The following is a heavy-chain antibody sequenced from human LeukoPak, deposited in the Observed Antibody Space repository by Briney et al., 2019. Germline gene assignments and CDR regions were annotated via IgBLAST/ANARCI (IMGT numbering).Heavy chain of an antibody. CDR3: ARYGAAVTSFDY. CDR2: IIPIFGTA. J-gene: IGHJ4*02. V-gene: IGHV1-69*01. D-gene: IGHD6-13*01. Sequence: GSSVKVSCKASGGTFSSYAISWVRQAPGQGLEWMGGIIPIFGTANYAQKFQGRVTITADESTSTAYMELSRLRSDDTAVYYCARYGAAVTSFDYWGQGTLVTVSS. CDR1: GGTFSSYA.